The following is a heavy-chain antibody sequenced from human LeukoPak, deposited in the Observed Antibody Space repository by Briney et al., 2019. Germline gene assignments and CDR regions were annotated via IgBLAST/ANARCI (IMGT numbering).Heavy chain of an antibody. Sequence: PSETLSLTCTVSGGSISSSSYYWGWIRQPPGKGLEWFGSISYSGTTYYNLSLKSRVTISVDTSKNQLSLRLNFVTAADTAIYYCVEMSTMNYWGRGTLVTVSS. D-gene: IGHD5-24*01. CDR2: ISYSGTT. J-gene: IGHJ4*02. V-gene: IGHV4-39*07. CDR3: VEMSTMNY. CDR1: GGSISSSSYY.